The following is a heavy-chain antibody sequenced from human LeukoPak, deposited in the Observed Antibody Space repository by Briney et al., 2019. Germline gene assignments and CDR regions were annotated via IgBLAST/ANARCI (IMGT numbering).Heavy chain of an antibody. J-gene: IGHJ4*02. CDR1: GVNVSDYY. D-gene: IGHD2-21*01. V-gene: IGHV3-11*04. CDR2: IVISGGTT. Sequence: PGESLRLSCAASGVNVSDYYMSWIRQSPGKGMEWVSHIVISGGTTYYTDSVKGRFPISRDTARNSVYLQMNSLRAEDTAVYYCARDGGENSWEGYFDVWGQGALVTVSS. CDR3: ARDGGENSWEGYFDV.